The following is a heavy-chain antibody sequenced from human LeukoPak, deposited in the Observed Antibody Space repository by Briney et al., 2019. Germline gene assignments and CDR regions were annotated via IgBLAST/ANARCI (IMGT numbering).Heavy chain of an antibody. D-gene: IGHD3-22*01. CDR1: GFTFSSYW. CDR3: ARASDSSGYFDY. J-gene: IGHJ4*02. CDR2: INSDGSST. Sequence: GGSLRLSCAASGFTFSSYWMHWVRQAPGKGLVWVSRINSDGSSTSYADSVKGRFAISRDNAKNTLYLQMNSLRAEDTAVYYCARASDSSGYFDYWGQGTLVTVSS. V-gene: IGHV3-74*01.